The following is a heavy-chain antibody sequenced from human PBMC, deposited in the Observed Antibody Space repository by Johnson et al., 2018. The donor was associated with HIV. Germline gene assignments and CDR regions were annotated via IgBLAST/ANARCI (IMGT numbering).Heavy chain of an antibody. D-gene: IGHD6-19*01. J-gene: IGHJ3*02. Sequence: QVQLVESGGGVVQPGRSLRLSCAASGFTFSSYAMHWVRQAPGKGLEWVAVISYDGSNKYYADSVKGRFTISRDNSKNTLYLQMNSLRAEDTAVYYCARHKAVADAFDIWGRGTMVTVSS. CDR3: ARHKAVADAFDI. CDR1: GFTFSSYA. V-gene: IGHV3-30-3*01. CDR2: ISYDGSNK.